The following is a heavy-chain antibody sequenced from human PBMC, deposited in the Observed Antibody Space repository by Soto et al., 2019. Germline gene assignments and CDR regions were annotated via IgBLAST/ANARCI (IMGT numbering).Heavy chain of an antibody. V-gene: IGHV1-46*03. D-gene: IGHD2-15*01. Sequence: QVQLVQSGAEVKKPGASVKVSCKASGYTFTSYYMHWVRQAPGQGLEWMGISNPSGGGTSYAQRVHGRVPMTSDTSTSTVYMSLSSLRSEDTAVYYCARARSGGGSCYQADYWGQGTLVPVSS. J-gene: IGHJ4*02. CDR2: SNPSGGGT. CDR3: ARARSGGGSCYQADY. CDR1: GYTFTSYY.